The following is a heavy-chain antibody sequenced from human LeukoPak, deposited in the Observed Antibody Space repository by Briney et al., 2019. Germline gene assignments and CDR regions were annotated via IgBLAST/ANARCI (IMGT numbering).Heavy chain of an antibody. CDR2: ISGSGDST. Sequence: GGSLRLSCAASGFTLINYAMTWVRQAPGKGLEWVSTISGSGDSTYYADSVKGRFTISRDNSKNTLHLQMSGLRAEDSAVYYCAKDRRNDYAQGLDYWGQGTLVTVSS. D-gene: IGHD4-17*01. V-gene: IGHV3-23*01. CDR3: AKDRRNDYAQGLDY. J-gene: IGHJ4*02. CDR1: GFTLINYA.